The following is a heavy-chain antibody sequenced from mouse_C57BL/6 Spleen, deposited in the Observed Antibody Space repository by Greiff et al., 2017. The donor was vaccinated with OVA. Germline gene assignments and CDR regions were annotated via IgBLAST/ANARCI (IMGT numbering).Heavy chain of an antibody. V-gene: IGHV10-1*01. CDR1: GFSFNTYA. D-gene: IGHD2-2*01. CDR3: VRQGGYGHWYFDV. CDR2: IRSKSNNYAT. J-gene: IGHJ1*03. Sequence: EVQLVESGGGLVQPKGSLKLSCAASGFSFNTYAMNWVRQAPGKGLEWVARIRSKSNNYATYYADSVKDRFTISSDDSESMLYLQMNNLKPEDTAMYYCVRQGGYGHWYFDVWGTGTTVTVSS.